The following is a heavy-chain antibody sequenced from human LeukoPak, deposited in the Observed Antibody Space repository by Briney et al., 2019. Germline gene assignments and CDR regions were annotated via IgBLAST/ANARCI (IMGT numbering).Heavy chain of an antibody. D-gene: IGHD1-14*01. Sequence: PGGSLRLSCAASGFTFGSNAMSWVRQAPGKGLEWVSAISDRGSSAYYADSVKGRFAISRDNSESTLYLQMNSLRAEDTAVYYCATNPYFDYWGQGTLVTVSS. CDR2: ISDRGSSA. J-gene: IGHJ4*02. V-gene: IGHV3-23*01. CDR3: ATNPYFDY. CDR1: GFTFGSNA.